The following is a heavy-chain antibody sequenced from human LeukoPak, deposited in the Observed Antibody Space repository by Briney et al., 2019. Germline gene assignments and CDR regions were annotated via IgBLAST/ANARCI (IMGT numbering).Heavy chain of an antibody. CDR3: AKYYDFWSGYYVFDY. CDR2: IYCSGST. CDR1: GGSISSYY. J-gene: IGHJ4*02. Sequence: SETLSLTCTVSGGSISSYYWSWIRQPPGKGLECIGDIYCSGSTNYNPSLKSRVTISVDTSKNQFSLKLSSVTAADTAVYYCAKYYDFWSGYYVFDYWGQGTLVTVSS. V-gene: IGHV4-59*08. D-gene: IGHD3-3*01.